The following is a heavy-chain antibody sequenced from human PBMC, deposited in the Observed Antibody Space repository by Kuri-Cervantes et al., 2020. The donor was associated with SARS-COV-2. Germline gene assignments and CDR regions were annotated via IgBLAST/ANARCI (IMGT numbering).Heavy chain of an antibody. CDR1: GGSFSSYY. D-gene: IGHD3-3*02. CDR3: ARRHFTGYLDY. Sequence: ESLKISCTVSGGSFSSYYWSWVRQPPGKGLEWIGFVYYGGSTNYIPSLRSRVTISINTSKKQFFLKLSSVTAADTAVYYCARRHFTGYLDYWGQGILVTVSS. CDR2: VYYGGST. J-gene: IGHJ4*02. V-gene: IGHV4-59*08.